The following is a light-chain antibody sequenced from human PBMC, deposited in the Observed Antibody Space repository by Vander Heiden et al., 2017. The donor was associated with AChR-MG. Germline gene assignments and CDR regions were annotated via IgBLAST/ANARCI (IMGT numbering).Light chain of an antibody. CDR3: YSTDSTEYYRV. V-gene: IGLV3-10*01. CDR1: AVPKKN. J-gene: IGLJ2*01. CDR2: EDN. Sequence: SYELTHPPPVPHSPGPTARTTCSGDAVPKKNAYCYQLKSGQAPVLVIYEDNKRPSGIPERFSGSSSGTMATLTITGAQVEDEADYYCYSTDSTEYYRVFGGGTTLTVL.